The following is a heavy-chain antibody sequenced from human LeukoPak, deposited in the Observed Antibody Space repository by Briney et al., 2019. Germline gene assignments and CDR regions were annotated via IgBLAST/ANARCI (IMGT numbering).Heavy chain of an antibody. V-gene: IGHV4-4*07. J-gene: IGHJ4*02. CDR2: IYTSGST. CDR1: GGSISSYY. Sequence: SETLSLTCTVSGGSISSYYWSWIRQPAGKGLEWIGRIYTSGSTNYNPSLKSRVTMSVDTSKNQFSLKLSSVTAADTAVYYCARLRRDGYNTYPDYWGQGTLVTVPS. CDR3: ARLRRDGYNTYPDY. D-gene: IGHD5-24*01.